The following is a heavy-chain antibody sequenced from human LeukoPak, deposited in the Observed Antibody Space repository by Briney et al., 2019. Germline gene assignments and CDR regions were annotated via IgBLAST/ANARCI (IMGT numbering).Heavy chain of an antibody. J-gene: IGHJ6*03. Sequence: ASVKVSCKASGYTFTGYYMHWVRQAPGQGLEWMGWINPNSGGTNYAQKFQGRVTMTRDTSISTAYMELSRLRSDDTAVYYCARDSAVAKGYYYYMDVWGKGTTVTISS. D-gene: IGHD6-19*01. V-gene: IGHV1-2*02. CDR2: INPNSGGT. CDR1: GYTFTGYY. CDR3: ARDSAVAKGYYYYMDV.